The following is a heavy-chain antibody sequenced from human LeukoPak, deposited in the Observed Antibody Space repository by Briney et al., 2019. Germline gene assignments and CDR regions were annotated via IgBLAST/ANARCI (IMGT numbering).Heavy chain of an antibody. V-gene: IGHV3-33*01. Sequence: GRSLRLSCAASGFTFRSYGMFWVRQAPGKGLEWVAIIWYDGSNKYYADSVKGRFTISRDNSKNTLYLQMNSLRVEDTAVYYCSSESVVSYYAFDIWGHGTMVTVSS. CDR2: IWYDGSNK. D-gene: IGHD1-26*01. J-gene: IGHJ3*02. CDR3: SSESVVSYYAFDI. CDR1: GFTFRSYG.